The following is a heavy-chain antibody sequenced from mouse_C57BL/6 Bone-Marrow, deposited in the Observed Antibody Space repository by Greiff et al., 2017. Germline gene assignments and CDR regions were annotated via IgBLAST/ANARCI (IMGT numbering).Heavy chain of an antibody. Sequence: EVQLQQSGPVLVKPGASVKMSCKASGYTFTDYYMNWVKQSHGKSLEWIGVINPYNGGTSYNQKFKGKATLTVDKSSSTAYMELNSLTSEDSAVYYGARNGGYRAWCAYWGQGTLVTVSA. V-gene: IGHV1-19*01. CDR3: ARNGGYRAWCAY. D-gene: IGHD2-3*01. CDR2: INPYNGGT. CDR1: GYTFTDYY. J-gene: IGHJ3*01.